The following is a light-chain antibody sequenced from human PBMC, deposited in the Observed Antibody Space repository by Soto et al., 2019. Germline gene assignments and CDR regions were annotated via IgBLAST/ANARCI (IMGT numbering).Light chain of an antibody. J-gene: IGKJ2*01. V-gene: IGKV3-11*01. CDR1: QSVSSY. CDR3: QQRSNWPPAWYT. CDR2: DAS. Sequence: EIVLTQSPATLSLSPGERATLSCRASQSVSSYLAWYQQKPGQAPRLLIYDASNRATGIPARFSGSGSGTDFTLTSSCLEPEDFAVYYCQQRSNWPPAWYTCGQGTKLEIK.